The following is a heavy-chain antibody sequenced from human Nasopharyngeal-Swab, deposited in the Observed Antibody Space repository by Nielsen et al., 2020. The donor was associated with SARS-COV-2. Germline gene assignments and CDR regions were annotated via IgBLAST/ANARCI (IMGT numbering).Heavy chain of an antibody. V-gene: IGHV3-33*01. CDR1: GFTFSSYG. CDR3: ARDKERAGYSSGWYGL. CDR2: IWYDGSNK. Sequence: GESLKISCAASGFTFSSYGMHWVRQAPGEGLEWVAVIWYDGSNKYYADSVKGRFTIFRDNSKNTLYLQMNSLRAEDTAVYYCARDKERAGYSSGWYGLGGQGTLVTVSS. D-gene: IGHD6-19*01. J-gene: IGHJ4*02.